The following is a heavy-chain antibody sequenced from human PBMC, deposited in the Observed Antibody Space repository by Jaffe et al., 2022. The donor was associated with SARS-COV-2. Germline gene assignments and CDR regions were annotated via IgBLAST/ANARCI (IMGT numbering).Heavy chain of an antibody. D-gene: IGHD6-19*01. CDR3: ARRPLTSSGYFDY. Sequence: QLQLQESGPGLVKPSETLSLTCTVSGGSFSSSSYYWGWLRQPPGKGLEWIGSFYYSENTYYNPSLKSRVTMSVDTSKNQFSLKLSSVTAADTAVYYCARRPLTSSGYFDYWGQGTLVTVSS. V-gene: IGHV4-39*01. CDR1: GGSFSSSSYY. CDR2: FYYSENT. J-gene: IGHJ4*03.